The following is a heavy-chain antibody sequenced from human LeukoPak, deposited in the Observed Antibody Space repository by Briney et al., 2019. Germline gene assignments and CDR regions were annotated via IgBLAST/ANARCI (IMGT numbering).Heavy chain of an antibody. D-gene: IGHD6-25*01. V-gene: IGHV3-21*01. CDR3: ASEVTWPGTAAA. Sequence: PGGSLRLSCAASGFTFSSYSMNWVRQAPGKGLEWVSSISSSSSYIYYADSVKGRFTISRDNAKNSLYLQMNSLRAEDTAVYYCASEVTWPGTAAAWGQGTLVTVSS. CDR1: GFTFSSYS. CDR2: ISSSSSYI. J-gene: IGHJ5*02.